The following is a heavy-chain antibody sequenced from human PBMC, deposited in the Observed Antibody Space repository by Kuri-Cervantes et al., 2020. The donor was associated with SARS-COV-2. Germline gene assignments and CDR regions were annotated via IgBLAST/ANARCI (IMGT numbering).Heavy chain of an antibody. J-gene: IGHJ6*02. D-gene: IGHD5-12*01. CDR2: ISSSSSYI. Sequence: GESLKISCAASGFTFSSYGMNWVRQAPGKGLEWVSSISSSSSYIYYADSVKGRFTISRDNAKNSLYLQMNSLRDEDTAVYYCARGGYDSPIFYYYGMDVWGQGTTVTVSS. CDR3: ARGGYDSPIFYYYGMDV. V-gene: IGHV3-21*01. CDR1: GFTFSSYG.